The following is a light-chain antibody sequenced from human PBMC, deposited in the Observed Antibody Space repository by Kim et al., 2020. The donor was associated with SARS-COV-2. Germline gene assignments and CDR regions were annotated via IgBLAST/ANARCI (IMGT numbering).Light chain of an antibody. V-gene: IGKV3-15*01. CDR3: QQYNNWPPWT. CDR2: GAS. Sequence: EIVMTQSPATLSVSPGERATLSCRASQSVSSNLAWYQQKPGQAPRLLIYGASTRATGIPARFSGSGSGTEFTLTINSLQSEDFAVYYCQQYNNWPPWTFGQVTKVVIK. CDR1: QSVSSN. J-gene: IGKJ1*01.